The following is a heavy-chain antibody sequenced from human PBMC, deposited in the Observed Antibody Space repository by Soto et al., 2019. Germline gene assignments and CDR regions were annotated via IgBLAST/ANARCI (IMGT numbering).Heavy chain of an antibody. J-gene: IGHJ5*02. V-gene: IGHV1-18*01. CDR3: ARTDSFDP. CDR2: ISAYNGNT. Sequence: GASVKVSSKASRYRFTSYCISWVRQATGQGLEWMGWISAYNGNTKYSQKFQDRVTITRDTSANTAYMELSSLRSEDTALYYCARTDSFDPWGQGTLVTVSS. CDR1: RYRFTSYC.